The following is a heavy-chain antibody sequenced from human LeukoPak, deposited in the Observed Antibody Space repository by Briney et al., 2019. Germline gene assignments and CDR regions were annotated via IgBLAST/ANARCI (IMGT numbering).Heavy chain of an antibody. CDR2: MYSNGRT. J-gene: IGHJ3*02. CDR3: ARTVTPDAFDI. D-gene: IGHD4-17*01. V-gene: IGHV4-4*07. CDR1: GGSISSYN. Sequence: SETLSLTCTVSGGSISSYNWSWIRQPAGKGLEWIGHMYSNGRTDYNPSLKSRVTMSVDTSKNQLSVKLSSVTAADTAVYYCARTVTPDAFDIWGQGTMATVSS.